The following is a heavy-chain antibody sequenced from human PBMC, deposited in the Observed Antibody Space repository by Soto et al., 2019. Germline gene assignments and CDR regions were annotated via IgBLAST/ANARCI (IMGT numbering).Heavy chain of an antibody. CDR3: ARSLGQSPPDY. CDR2: IYWDDDK. Sequence: QITLKESGPPLLNPTQTLTLTCSFSGFSLSTRGVAVGWLRQPPGKALEWLTLIYWDDDKRFSPSLKSRLTITKDTSKNQVVLIMTDMDPVDTATYFCARSLGQSPPDYWGQGTLVTVSS. CDR1: GFSLSTRGVA. D-gene: IGHD3-10*01. J-gene: IGHJ4*02. V-gene: IGHV2-5*02.